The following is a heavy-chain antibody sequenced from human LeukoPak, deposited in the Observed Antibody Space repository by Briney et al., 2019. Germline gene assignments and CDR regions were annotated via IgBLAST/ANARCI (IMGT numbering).Heavy chain of an antibody. CDR1: GFTVSSNY. J-gene: IGHJ4*02. D-gene: IGHD5-12*01. Sequence: GGSLRLSCAASGFTVSSNYMSWVRQAPGKGLEWVSVIYSAGSTHYADSVKGRFTISRDNSKNTLYLQMNSLRAEDTAMYYCARAPLLASNAFFDYWGQGTLVTVSS. CDR3: ARAPLLASNAFFDY. CDR2: IYSAGST. V-gene: IGHV3-53*01.